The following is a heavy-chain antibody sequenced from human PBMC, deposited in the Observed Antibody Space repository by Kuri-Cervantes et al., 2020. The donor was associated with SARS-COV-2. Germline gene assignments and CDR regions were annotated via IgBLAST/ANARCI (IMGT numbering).Heavy chain of an antibody. CDR2: FDPEDGET. D-gene: IGHD3-3*01. Sequence: ASVKVSCKASGYTFTGYYMHWVRQAPGKGLEWMGGFDPEDGETIYAQKFQGRVTMTEDTSTDTAYMELRSLRSDDTAVYYCATRSYYDFWSGYLYTLNLDAFDIWGQGTMVTVSS. V-gene: IGHV1-24*01. J-gene: IGHJ3*02. CDR1: GYTFTGYY. CDR3: ATRSYYDFWSGYLYTLNLDAFDI.